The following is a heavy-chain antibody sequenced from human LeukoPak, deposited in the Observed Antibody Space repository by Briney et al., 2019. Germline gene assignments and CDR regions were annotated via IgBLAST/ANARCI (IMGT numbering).Heavy chain of an antibody. Sequence: GGSLRLSCAASGLDFSGYALHWVRQALGQGLEWVAVISNDGINKYYADSVKGRFTISRDNSKNTLYLQMNSLRLEDTAIYYCTRVGTGTPHFDYWGQGTLVTVSS. CDR3: TRVGTGTPHFDY. CDR2: ISNDGINK. CDR1: GLDFSGYA. J-gene: IGHJ4*02. D-gene: IGHD1-1*01. V-gene: IGHV3-30*04.